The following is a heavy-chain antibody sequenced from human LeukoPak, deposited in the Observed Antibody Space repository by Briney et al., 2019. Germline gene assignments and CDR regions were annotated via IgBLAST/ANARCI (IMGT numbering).Heavy chain of an antibody. Sequence: PGGSLRLSCAASGLTFSDYYMSWIRQAPGKGLEWVSYISSSGSTIYYADSVKGRFTISRDNAKNSLYLQMNSLRAEDTAVYYCALPRGYGDYVGWFTYMDVWGKETTVTVSS. CDR1: GLTFSDYY. J-gene: IGHJ6*03. D-gene: IGHD4-17*01. CDR2: ISSSGSTI. CDR3: ALPRGYGDYVGWFTYMDV. V-gene: IGHV3-11*04.